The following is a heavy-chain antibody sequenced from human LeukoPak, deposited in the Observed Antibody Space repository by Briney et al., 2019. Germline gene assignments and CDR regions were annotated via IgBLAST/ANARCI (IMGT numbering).Heavy chain of an antibody. CDR1: GFTFDDYG. J-gene: IGHJ4*02. Sequence: GGSLRLSCAASGFTFDDYGMSWVRQAPGKGLEWVSYISSSSSTIYYADSVKGRFTISRDNAKNSLYLQMNSLRAEDTAVYYCAGANFLWGQGTLVTVSS. CDR2: ISSSSSTI. V-gene: IGHV3-48*01. CDR3: AGANFL. D-gene: IGHD2-8*01.